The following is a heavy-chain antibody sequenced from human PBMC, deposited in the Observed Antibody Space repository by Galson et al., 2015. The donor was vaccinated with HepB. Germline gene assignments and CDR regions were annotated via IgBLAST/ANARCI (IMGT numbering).Heavy chain of an antibody. V-gene: IGHV4-39*07. CDR2: IDYSGST. CDR3: ARDGTALLWFGESAWFDP. D-gene: IGHD3-10*01. J-gene: IGHJ5*02. Sequence: ETLSLTCTVSGGSISSSSYYWGWIRQPPGKGLEWIGSIDYSGSTYYNPSLKSRVTVSVDTSKNQFSLKLSSATAADTAVYYCARDGTALLWFGESAWFDPWGQGTLVTVSS. CDR1: GGSISSSSYY.